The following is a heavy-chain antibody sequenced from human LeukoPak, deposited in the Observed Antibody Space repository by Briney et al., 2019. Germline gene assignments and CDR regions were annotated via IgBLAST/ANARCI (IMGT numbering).Heavy chain of an antibody. D-gene: IGHD3-22*01. CDR2: IRYDGSNK. CDR3: AKASHDSSGDPLDY. J-gene: IGHJ4*02. CDR1: GFTFSDYG. Sequence: PGGSLRLSCAASGFTFSDYGMHWVRQAPGKGLEWVAFIRYDGSNKYYADSVKGRFTISRDNSKNTLYLRMNSLRAEDTALYYCAKASHDSSGDPLDYWGQGTPVTVSS. V-gene: IGHV3-30*02.